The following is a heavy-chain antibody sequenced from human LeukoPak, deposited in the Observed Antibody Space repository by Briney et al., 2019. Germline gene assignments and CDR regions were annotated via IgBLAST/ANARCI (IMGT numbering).Heavy chain of an antibody. CDR2: INHSGST. V-gene: IGHV4-38-2*01. Sequence: PSETLSLTCAVSGYSFSSGYYWGWIRQPPGKGLEWIGSINHSGSTYYNPSLKSRVTISVDTSKNQFSLKLSSVTAADTAVYHCAIGPGYGSGWYLYWGQGTLVTVSS. J-gene: IGHJ4*02. D-gene: IGHD6-19*01. CDR3: AIGPGYGSGWYLY. CDR1: GYSFSSGYY.